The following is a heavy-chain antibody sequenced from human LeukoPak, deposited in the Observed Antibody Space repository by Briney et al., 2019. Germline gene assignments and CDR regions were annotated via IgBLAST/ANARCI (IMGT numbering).Heavy chain of an antibody. Sequence: PGGSLRLSCAASGFTFSSYAMSWVRQAPGKGLEWVSAISGSGGSTCYADSVKGRFTISRDNSKNTLYLQMNSLRAEDTAVYYCAKCPSGLRYFDWLLFNFDYWGQGTLVTVSS. D-gene: IGHD3-9*01. CDR1: GFTFSSYA. J-gene: IGHJ4*02. V-gene: IGHV3-23*01. CDR2: ISGSGGST. CDR3: AKCPSGLRYFDWLLFNFDY.